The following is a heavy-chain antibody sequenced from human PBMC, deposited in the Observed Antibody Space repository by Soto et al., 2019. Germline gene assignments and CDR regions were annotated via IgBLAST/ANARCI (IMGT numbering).Heavy chain of an antibody. CDR1: GGSFSGYY. CDR2: INHSGST. V-gene: IGHV4-34*01. Sequence: SETLSLTCAVYGGSFSGYYWSWIHQPPGNGLECIGEINHSGSTNYNPSLKSRVTISVDTSKNQFSLKLSSVTAADTAVYYCARVLLGYCSSTSCYPPYYYYYYGMDVWGQGTTVTVSS. J-gene: IGHJ6*02. D-gene: IGHD2-2*01. CDR3: ARVLLGYCSSTSCYPPYYYYYYGMDV.